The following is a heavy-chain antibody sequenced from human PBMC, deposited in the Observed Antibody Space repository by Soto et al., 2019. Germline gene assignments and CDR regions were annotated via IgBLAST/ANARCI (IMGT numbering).Heavy chain of an antibody. CDR3: ARDPFPPPVGATAIPIGYNFDY. CDR1: GFTFSSYA. J-gene: IGHJ4*02. D-gene: IGHD1-26*01. V-gene: IGHV3-30-3*01. CDR2: ISYDGSNK. Sequence: GGSLRLSCAASGFTFSSYAMHWVRQAPGKGLEWVAVISYDGSNKYYADSVKGRFTISRDNSKNTLYLQMNSLRAEDTAVYYCARDPFPPPVGATAIPIGYNFDYWGQGTLVTVSS.